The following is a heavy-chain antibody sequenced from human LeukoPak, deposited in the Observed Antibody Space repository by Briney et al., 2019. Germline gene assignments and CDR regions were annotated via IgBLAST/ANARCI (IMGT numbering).Heavy chain of an antibody. CDR2: IYTSGST. V-gene: IGHV4-61*02. CDR1: GGSISSGSYY. CDR3: ARSGSYLFWYFDL. Sequence: TLSLTCTVSGGSISSGSYYWSWIRQPAGKGLEWIGRIYTSGSTNYNPSLKSRVTISVDTSKNQFSLKLSSVTAADTAVYYCARSGSYLFWYFDLWGRGTLVTVSS. D-gene: IGHD1-26*01. J-gene: IGHJ2*01.